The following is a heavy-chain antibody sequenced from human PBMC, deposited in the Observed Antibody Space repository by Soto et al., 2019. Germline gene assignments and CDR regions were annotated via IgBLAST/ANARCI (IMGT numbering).Heavy chain of an antibody. CDR3: AAPRSSGPRYAFDI. D-gene: IGHD3-22*01. J-gene: IGHJ3*02. CDR1: GFAFTSSA. V-gene: IGHV1-58*01. CDR2: IVVGSGNT. Sequence: GASVKVSCKASGFAFTSSAVQWVRQARGQRLEWKGWIVVGSGNTNYAQKFQERVTITRDMSTSTAYMELSSLRSEDTAVYYCAAPRSSGPRYAFDIWGQGTMVTVSS.